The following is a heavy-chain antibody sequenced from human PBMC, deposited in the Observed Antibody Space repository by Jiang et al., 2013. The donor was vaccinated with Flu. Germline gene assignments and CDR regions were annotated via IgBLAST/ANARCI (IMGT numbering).Heavy chain of an antibody. Sequence: ETLSLTCTVSGGSISSYYWSWIRQPPGKGLEWIGYIYYSGSTNYNPSLKSRVTISVDTSKNQFSLKLSSVTAADTAVYYCARVRGGYNPEAFDIWGQGTMVTVSS. CDR2: IYYSGST. D-gene: IGHD5-24*01. CDR1: GGSISSYY. CDR3: ARVRGGYNPEAFDI. V-gene: IGHV4-59*01. J-gene: IGHJ3*02.